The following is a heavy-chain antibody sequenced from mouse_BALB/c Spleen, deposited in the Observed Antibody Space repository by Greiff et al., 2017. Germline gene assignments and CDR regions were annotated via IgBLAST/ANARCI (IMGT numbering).Heavy chain of an antibody. CDR1: GFSLTSYG. J-gene: IGHJ1*01. CDR3: VRNRDYYGSSYGYFDV. V-gene: IGHV2-2-2*01. Sequence: QVHVKQSGPGLVQPSQSLSITCTVSGFSLTSYGVHWVRQSPGKGLEWLGVIWSGGSTDYNAAFISRLSISKDNSKSQVFFKMNSLQADDTAIYYCVRNRDYYGSSYGYFDVWGAGTTVTVSS. CDR2: IWSGGST. D-gene: IGHD1-1*01.